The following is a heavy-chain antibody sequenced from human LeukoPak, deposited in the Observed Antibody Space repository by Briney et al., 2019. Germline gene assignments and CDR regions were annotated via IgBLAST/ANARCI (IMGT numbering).Heavy chain of an antibody. D-gene: IGHD6-13*01. J-gene: IGHJ5*02. CDR2: VFYNGAT. CDR1: GGSISSSIYY. CDR3: ARLRIAAAGTRWFDP. V-gene: IGHV4-39*07. Sequence: PSETLSLTCIVSGGSISSSIYYWAWVRQPPGKGLEWIGTVFYNGATQYSPSLRSRVTISIDTSKNQFSLKLSSVTAADTAVYYCARLRIAAAGTRWFDPWGQGTLVTVSS.